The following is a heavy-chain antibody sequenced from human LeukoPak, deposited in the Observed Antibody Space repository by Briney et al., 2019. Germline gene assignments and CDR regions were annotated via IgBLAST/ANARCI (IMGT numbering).Heavy chain of an antibody. J-gene: IGHJ3*02. Sequence: SETLSLTCAVSGGSVNYYFWSWLRQPPGKGLEWIGYIHSSGRTNYNPSLKSRVTISIDTSKNQFSLRVNSVTAADTAVYYCAKDGPFDIWGQGTMVTVSS. CDR1: GGSVNYYF. D-gene: IGHD3/OR15-3a*01. CDR3: AKDGPFDI. V-gene: IGHV4-59*02. CDR2: IHSSGRT.